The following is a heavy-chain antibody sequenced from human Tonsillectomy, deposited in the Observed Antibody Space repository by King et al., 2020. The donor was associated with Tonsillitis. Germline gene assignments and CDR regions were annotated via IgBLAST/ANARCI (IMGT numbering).Heavy chain of an antibody. Sequence: VQLQESGPGLVKPSETLSLTCIVSGGSIINYYWSWIRQSPGKGLEWIGYIYYSGSTNYNPSLKSRFTISVDPSKKQFSLNLSSVTAADTAVYYCARARDYNWFDPWGQGTLVTVSS. V-gene: IGHV4-59*01. CDR1: GGSIINYY. CDR2: IYYSGST. J-gene: IGHJ5*02. CDR3: ARARDYNWFDP.